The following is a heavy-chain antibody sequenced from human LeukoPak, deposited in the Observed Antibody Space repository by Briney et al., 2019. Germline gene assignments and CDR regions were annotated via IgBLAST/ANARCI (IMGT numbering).Heavy chain of an antibody. Sequence: GGSLRLSCAASGFTFSSYWMSWVRQAPGKGREWVANIKQDGSEKYYVDSVKGRFTISRDNAKNSLYLQMNSLGAEDTAVYYCASSSWAPYYFDYWGQGTLVTVSS. CDR1: GFTFSSYW. V-gene: IGHV3-7*01. CDR3: ASSSWAPYYFDY. J-gene: IGHJ4*02. D-gene: IGHD6-13*01. CDR2: IKQDGSEK.